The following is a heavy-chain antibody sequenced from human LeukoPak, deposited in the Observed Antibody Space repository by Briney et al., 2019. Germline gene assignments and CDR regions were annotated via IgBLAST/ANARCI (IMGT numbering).Heavy chain of an antibody. CDR3: TRDLQGYFSGWNRGDY. J-gene: IGHJ4*02. CDR1: GFTFRTYW. Sequence: GGSLRLSCVASGFTFRTYWMSWVRQAPGKGLEWVGIIKQDGTEKYYVDSVKGRFTISRDNAKNSLYLHMNSLRAEDTAVYHRTRDLQGYFSGWNRGDYWGQGTLVAVSS. V-gene: IGHV3-7*01. D-gene: IGHD6-19*01. CDR2: IKQDGTEK.